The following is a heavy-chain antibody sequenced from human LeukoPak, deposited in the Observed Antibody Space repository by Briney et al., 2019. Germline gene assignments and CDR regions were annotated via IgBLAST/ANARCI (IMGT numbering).Heavy chain of an antibody. Sequence: PSETLSLTCTVSGGSISSYYWSWIRQPPGKGLEWIGSIYYSGSTYYNASLKSRVTIYIDTSKNQFSLKLSSVAAADTAVYYCARRNNVAAAVDFWGQGTLVTVSS. CDR3: ARRNNVAAAVDF. V-gene: IGHV4-59*05. CDR1: GGSISSYY. J-gene: IGHJ4*02. D-gene: IGHD6-13*01. CDR2: IYYSGST.